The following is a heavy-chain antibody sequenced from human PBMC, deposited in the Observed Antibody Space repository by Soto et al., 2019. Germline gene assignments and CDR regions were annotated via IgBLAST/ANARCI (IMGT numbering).Heavy chain of an antibody. V-gene: IGHV4-59*01. CDR3: AIEVPDDYVWWSYRLYCFDY. D-gene: IGHD3-16*02. J-gene: IGHJ4*02. CDR2: IYYSGST. CDR1: GGSISSYY. Sequence: SETLSLTCTVSGGSISSYYWSWIRQPPGKGLEWIGYIYYSGSTNYNPSLKSRVTISVDTSKNKFSLKLSTVTAADTAVYYCAIEVPDDYVWWSYRLYCFDYWGQGTLVTVSS.